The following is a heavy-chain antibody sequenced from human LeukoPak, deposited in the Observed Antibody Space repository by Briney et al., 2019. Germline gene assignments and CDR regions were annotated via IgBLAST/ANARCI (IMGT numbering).Heavy chain of an antibody. D-gene: IGHD3-22*01. Sequence: PSETLSLTCTVSDGSMSSYYWSWIRQPAGKGLEWIGRISSSGSTNYNPSLKSRVTISVDTSKNQFSLKLSSVTAADTAVYFCARGPYSYDSSGAFDIWGQGTMVTVSS. V-gene: IGHV4-4*07. CDR1: DGSMSSYY. J-gene: IGHJ3*02. CDR2: ISSSGST. CDR3: ARGPYSYDSSGAFDI.